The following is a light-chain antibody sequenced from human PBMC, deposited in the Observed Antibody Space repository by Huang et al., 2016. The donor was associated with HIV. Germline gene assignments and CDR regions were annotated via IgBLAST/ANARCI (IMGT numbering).Light chain of an antibody. CDR1: QSISTY. V-gene: IGKV1-39*01. J-gene: IGKJ2*01. CDR2: ATS. Sequence: DIQMTQSPSSLSASVGDRVTITCRASQSISTYLNWYQHKPGSAPNLLIYATSSLHSEVPSRCSGSGSGTDFALTISSLQPEDFASYFCQQSYSSPYTFGQGTKLEI. CDR3: QQSYSSPYT.